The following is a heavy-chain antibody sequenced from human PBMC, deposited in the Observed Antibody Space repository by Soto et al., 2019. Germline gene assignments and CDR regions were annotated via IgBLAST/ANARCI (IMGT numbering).Heavy chain of an antibody. CDR3: ARVTLYYGSGRGGYVAH. CDR2: ISVYDGIT. V-gene: IGHV1-18*01. CDR1: AYKFTTYG. Sequence: ASVKVSCKASAYKFTTYGVSRLQQALGQGLQWMGRISVYDGITNYAQNFQGRNTMTTETSTSTAYTELSSLRSDDTAAYNFARVTLYYGSGRGGYVAHRGQAALVPVSS. J-gene: IGHJ4*02. D-gene: IGHD3-10*01.